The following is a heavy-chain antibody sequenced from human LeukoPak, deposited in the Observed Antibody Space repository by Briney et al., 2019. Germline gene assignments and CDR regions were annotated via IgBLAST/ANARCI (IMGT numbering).Heavy chain of an antibody. Sequence: GRSLRLSCAASGFTFSSYAMHWVRQAPGKGLEWVAVVSYDGSSKYYADSVKGRFTISRDNSKNTLYLHMNSLGAEDTAVYYCATIPSIPGIAVAGVFDYWGQGTLVTVSS. CDR3: ATIPSIPGIAVAGVFDY. CDR2: VSYDGSSK. CDR1: GFTFSSYA. D-gene: IGHD6-19*01. V-gene: IGHV3-30-3*01. J-gene: IGHJ4*02.